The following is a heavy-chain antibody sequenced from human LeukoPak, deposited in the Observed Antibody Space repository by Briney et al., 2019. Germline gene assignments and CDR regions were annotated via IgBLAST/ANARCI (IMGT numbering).Heavy chain of an antibody. CDR3: AKKPGQYGDYDWFDP. D-gene: IGHD4-17*01. J-gene: IGHJ5*02. Sequence: GGSLRLSCTASGFTFSNFWMGWVRQAPGKGLEWVSAISGSGGSTYYADSVKGRFTISRDNSKNTLYLQMNSLRAEDTAVYYCAKKPGQYGDYDWFDPWGQGTLVTVSS. V-gene: IGHV3-23*01. CDR2: ISGSGGST. CDR1: GFTFSNFW.